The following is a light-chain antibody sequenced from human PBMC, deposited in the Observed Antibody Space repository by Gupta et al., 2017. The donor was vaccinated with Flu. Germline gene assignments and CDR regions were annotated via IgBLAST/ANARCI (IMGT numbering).Light chain of an antibody. CDR1: SSDIGGYDY. Sequence: QSALTQPASVSGSPGQSITISCTGTSSDIGGYDYVSWFQQHPGKAPKLMIYEVTNRPSGVSHRFSGSKSGNTASLTISGLQAEDEADYYCNSYTSAFTYVFGTGTKVTVL. CDR2: EVT. V-gene: IGLV2-14*01. CDR3: NSYTSAFTYV. J-gene: IGLJ1*01.